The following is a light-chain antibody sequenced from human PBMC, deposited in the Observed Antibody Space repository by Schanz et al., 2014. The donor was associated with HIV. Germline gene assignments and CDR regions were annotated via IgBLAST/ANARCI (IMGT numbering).Light chain of an antibody. CDR3: QSYDSSLSVVV. CDR2: GDN. CDR1: SSNIGAGFD. J-gene: IGLJ2*01. Sequence: QSVLTQPPSLSGAPGQWVTVSCFGGSSNIGAGFDVHWYQQLPGTAPKLLIYGDNSRPSGVPGRFSGSKSGTSASLAITGLQAEDEADYYCQSYDSSLSVVVFGGGTKLTVL. V-gene: IGLV1-40*01.